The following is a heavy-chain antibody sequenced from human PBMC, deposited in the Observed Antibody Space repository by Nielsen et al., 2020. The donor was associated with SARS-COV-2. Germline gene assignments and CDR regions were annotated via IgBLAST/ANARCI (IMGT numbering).Heavy chain of an antibody. D-gene: IGHD4-17*01. CDR3: AKNPSRRDYGADY. J-gene: IGHJ4*02. V-gene: IGHV3-23*01. CDR1: GFPFMRYA. CDR2: IGAIDGST. Sequence: GESLKISCAASGFPFMRYAMSWVRQAPGKGLEWVSSIGAIDGSTNYAESLRGRFTISRDNSKNKLYLQINSLRAEDTAMYYCAKNPSRRDYGADYWGQGTLVTVSS.